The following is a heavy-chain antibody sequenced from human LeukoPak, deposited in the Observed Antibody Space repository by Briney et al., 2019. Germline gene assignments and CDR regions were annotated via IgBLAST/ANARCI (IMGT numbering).Heavy chain of an antibody. J-gene: IGHJ6*03. V-gene: IGHV5-51*01. D-gene: IGHD4-17*01. CDR1: GYIFTSYW. Sequence: VESLKISFKGSGYIFTSYWIGWVRQMPGKGLEWMGIIYPGDSDTRYSPSFQGQVTISADKSISTAYLQWSSLKASDTAMYYCARRRGDYYYYMDVWGKGTTVTVSS. CDR3: ARRRGDYYYYMDV. CDR2: IYPGDSDT.